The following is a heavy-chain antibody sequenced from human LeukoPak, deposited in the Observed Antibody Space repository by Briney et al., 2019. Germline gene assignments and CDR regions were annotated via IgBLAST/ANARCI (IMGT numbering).Heavy chain of an antibody. J-gene: IGHJ6*04. CDR2: ISSSGSTI. CDR1: GFTFSTYE. V-gene: IGHV3-48*03. CDR3: AKIRGDYDILTGYYVMDV. Sequence: GGSLRLSCAGSGFTFSTYEMNWVRQAPGKGLEWVSYISSSGSTIYYADSVKGRFTISRDNAKSSLYLQMNSLRAEDTAVYYCAKIRGDYDILTGYYVMDVWGKGTTVTISS. D-gene: IGHD3-9*01.